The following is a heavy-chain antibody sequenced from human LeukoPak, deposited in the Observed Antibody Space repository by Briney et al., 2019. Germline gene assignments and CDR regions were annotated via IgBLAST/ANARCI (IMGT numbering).Heavy chain of an antibody. V-gene: IGHV3-48*04. CDR2: ISSSSSTI. CDR3: ARGCGGGPGCYILDY. Sequence: GGSLRLSCAASGFTFSSYSMNWVRQAPGKGLEWVSYISSSSSTIYYADSVKGRFTISRDNSKNTLYLHMNSLRGEDTAMYFCARGCGGGPGCYILDYWGQGTLVTVSS. D-gene: IGHD2-15*01. J-gene: IGHJ4*02. CDR1: GFTFSSYS.